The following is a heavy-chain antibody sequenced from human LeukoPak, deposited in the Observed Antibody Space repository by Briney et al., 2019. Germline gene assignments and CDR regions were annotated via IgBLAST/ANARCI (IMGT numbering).Heavy chain of an antibody. V-gene: IGHV3-23*01. CDR3: AKGSYSGPYYYFES. CDR2: IYGSGGGI. J-gene: IGHJ4*02. D-gene: IGHD1-26*01. CDR1: GFTFSKYT. Sequence: GGSLRLSCAASGFTFSKYTMNWVRQAPGKGLEWVSGIYGSGGGIYYADSVKGRFTISRDNSKNTLYLQMNSLRVEDTATFYCAKGSYSGPYYYFESWGQGALVTVSS.